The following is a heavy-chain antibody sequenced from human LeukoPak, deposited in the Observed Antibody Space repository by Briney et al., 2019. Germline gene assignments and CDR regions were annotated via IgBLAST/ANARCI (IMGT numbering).Heavy chain of an antibody. CDR2: VYYSGNT. V-gene: IGHV4-39*07. Sequence: SETLSLTCTVSGGSITSSSYYWGWVRQPPGKGLEWIGSVYYSGNTYYNSSLKSRVTISVDTSKNQFSLKLSSVTAADTAIYYCTREYGFMTTVFHAFDIWGQGTMVTVSS. J-gene: IGHJ3*02. D-gene: IGHD4-17*01. CDR1: GGSITSSSYY. CDR3: TREYGFMTTVFHAFDI.